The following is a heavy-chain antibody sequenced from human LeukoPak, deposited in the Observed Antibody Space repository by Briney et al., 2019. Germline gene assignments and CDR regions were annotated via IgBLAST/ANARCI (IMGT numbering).Heavy chain of an antibody. CDR2: IYYSGSTSGST. D-gene: IGHD3-10*01. V-gene: IGHV4-59*01. Sequence: PSETLSLTCTVSGGSISSYYWSWIRQPPGKGLEWIGYIYYSGSTSGSTNYNPSLKSRVTISVDTSKNQFSLKLSSVTAADTAVYYCARDPAPYYYGSGSYYQSHYFDYWGQGTLVTVSS. J-gene: IGHJ4*02. CDR3: ARDPAPYYYGSGSYYQSHYFDY. CDR1: GGSISSYY.